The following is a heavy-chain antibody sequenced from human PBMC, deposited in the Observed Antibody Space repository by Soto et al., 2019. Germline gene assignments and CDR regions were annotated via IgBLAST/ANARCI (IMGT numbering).Heavy chain of an antibody. CDR3: ARGHYDFWSGYYTLFDY. CDR2: ISYDGSNK. J-gene: IGHJ4*02. D-gene: IGHD3-3*01. V-gene: IGHV3-30-3*01. CDR1: GFTFSSYA. Sequence: GGSLRLSCAASGFTFSSYAMHWVRQAPGKGLEWVAVISYDGSNKYYADSVKGRFTISRDNSKNALYLQMNSLRAEDTAVYYCARGHYDFWSGYYTLFDYWGQGTLVTVSS.